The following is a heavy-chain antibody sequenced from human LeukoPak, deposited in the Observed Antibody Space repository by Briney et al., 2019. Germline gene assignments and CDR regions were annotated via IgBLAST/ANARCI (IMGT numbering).Heavy chain of an antibody. V-gene: IGHV3-7*04. CDR2: IHPEGYEK. Sequence: GGSLRLSCAVSGFTLSNFWMSWVRQAPGRGREWVANIHPEGYEKYHVESVKGRFTISRDNDKHSLFLQMNRLRVEDTAVYYWARGDAFSGDHWGQGTLVSVSS. CDR1: GFTLSNFW. CDR3: ARGDAFSGDH. J-gene: IGHJ4*02.